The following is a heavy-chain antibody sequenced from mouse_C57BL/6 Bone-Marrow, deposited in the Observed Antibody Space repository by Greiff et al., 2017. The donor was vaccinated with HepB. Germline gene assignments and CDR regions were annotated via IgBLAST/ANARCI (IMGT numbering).Heavy chain of an antibody. CDR2: ISSGSITI. J-gene: IGHJ2*01. CDR3: ARMDYYFDY. V-gene: IGHV5-17*01. CDR1: GFTFSDYG. Sequence: EVKLVESGGGLVKPGGSLKLSCAASGFTFSDYGMHWVRQAPEKGLEWVAYISSGSITIYYADTVKGRFTISRDNAKNTLFLQMTSLRSEDTAMYYCARMDYYFDYWGQGTTLTVSS.